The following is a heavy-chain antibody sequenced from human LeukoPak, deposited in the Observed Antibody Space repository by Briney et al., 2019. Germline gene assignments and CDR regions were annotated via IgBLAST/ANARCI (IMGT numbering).Heavy chain of an antibody. D-gene: IGHD3-22*01. V-gene: IGHV3-7*01. Sequence: PGGSLRLSCAASGFTFSSYWMSWVRQAPGKGLEWVANIKQDGSEKYYVDSVKGRFTISRDNAKNSLYLQMNSLRAEDTAVYYCAREHTYYYDSSGYYYVSENYYFDYWGQGTLVTVSS. J-gene: IGHJ4*02. CDR3: AREHTYYYDSSGYYYVSENYYFDY. CDR2: IKQDGSEK. CDR1: GFTFSSYW.